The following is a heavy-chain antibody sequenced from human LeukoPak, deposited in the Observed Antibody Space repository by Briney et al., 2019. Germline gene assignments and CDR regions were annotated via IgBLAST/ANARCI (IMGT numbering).Heavy chain of an antibody. J-gene: IGHJ6*02. CDR2: ISWNSGSI. CDR1: GFTFDDYA. D-gene: IGHD6-19*01. CDR3: AKDKYSSVLGMDV. V-gene: IGHV3-9*01. Sequence: GGSLRPSCAASGFTFDDYAMHWVRQAPGKGLEWVSGISWNSGSIGYADSVKGRFTISRDNAKNSLYLQMNSLRAEDTALYYCAKDKYSSVLGMDVWGQGTTVTVSS.